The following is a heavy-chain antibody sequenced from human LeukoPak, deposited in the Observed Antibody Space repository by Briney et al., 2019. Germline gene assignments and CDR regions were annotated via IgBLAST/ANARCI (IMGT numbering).Heavy chain of an antibody. D-gene: IGHD6-13*01. Sequence: SETLSLTCTVSGYSISSGYYWGWIRQPPGKGLEWIGSIYHSGSTYYNPSLKSRVTISVDTSKNQFSLELSSVTAADTAVYYCARDADSSSWYRIYWGQGTLVTVSS. J-gene: IGHJ4*02. V-gene: IGHV4-38-2*02. CDR1: GYSISSGYY. CDR2: IYHSGST. CDR3: ARDADSSSWYRIY.